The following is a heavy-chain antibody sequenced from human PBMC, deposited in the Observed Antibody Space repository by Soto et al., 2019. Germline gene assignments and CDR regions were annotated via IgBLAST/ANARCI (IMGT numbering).Heavy chain of an antibody. CDR1: GFTVSSYD. CDR3: TRKTPAAGMEV. J-gene: IGHJ6*02. V-gene: IGHV3-13*01. Sequence: EVQLVESGGGLVQPGGSLRLSCAASGFTVSSYDIHWVRQATGEGLAWVSGIGSGGDTHYADSVKGRFIISREDGKNSLYLQMNKLRVGGTAVYYCTRKTPAAGMEVWGQGARVTVSS. CDR2: IGSGGDT. D-gene: IGHD6-19*01.